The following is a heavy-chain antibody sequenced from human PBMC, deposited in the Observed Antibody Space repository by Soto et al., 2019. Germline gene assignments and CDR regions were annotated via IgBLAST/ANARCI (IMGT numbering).Heavy chain of an antibody. D-gene: IGHD6-19*01. Sequence: QLQLQESGPRLVKPSETLSLTCTVSGGSISNSSYLWGWIRQPPGKGLQWIGSVSYSGSTYYNPPRKSRMTISVDTSNTQSSLRLSSVTDAATAVYYCSRIAVSGPITGFDYLGHGALVTVSS. J-gene: IGHJ4*01. V-gene: IGHV4-39*01. CDR3: SRIAVSGPITGFDY. CDR2: VSYSGST. CDR1: GGSISNSSYL.